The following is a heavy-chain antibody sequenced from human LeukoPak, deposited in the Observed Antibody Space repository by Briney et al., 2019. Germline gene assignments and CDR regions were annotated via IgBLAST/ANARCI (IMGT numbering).Heavy chain of an antibody. CDR2: VSPYNGNT. CDR1: GYTFTDYD. Sequence: ASVKVSCKTSGYTFTDYDITSVRQAPGHGLEWMGRVSPYNGNTYYSQRFQDRVIITKDTSTGTAYMDLRDLRTDDTDMYYCARNGRIRRVVKDLFEYWGQGTLVAVSS. CDR3: ARNGRIRRVVKDLFEY. J-gene: IGHJ4*02. D-gene: IGHD3-10*01. V-gene: IGHV1-18*01.